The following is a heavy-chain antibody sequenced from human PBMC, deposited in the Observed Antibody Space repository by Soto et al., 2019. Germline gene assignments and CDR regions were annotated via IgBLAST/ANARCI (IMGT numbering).Heavy chain of an antibody. CDR2: INGGDGNT. Sequence: QVHLVQSGAEVKKPGASVKVSCLASGYAFTAYAIHWVRQAPGQRLEWMGWINGGDGNTKYSQKFQDRLTITRDTSAITAYMELTSLRSEDTAVYSCAKEGAVASAFDSWGQGPLVTVS. CDR1: GYAFTAYA. CDR3: AKEGAVASAFDS. V-gene: IGHV1-3*01. D-gene: IGHD6-19*01. J-gene: IGHJ4*02.